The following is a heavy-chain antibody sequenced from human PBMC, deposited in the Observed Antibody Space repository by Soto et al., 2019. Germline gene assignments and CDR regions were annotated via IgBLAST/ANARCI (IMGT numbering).Heavy chain of an antibody. V-gene: IGHV1-18*01. Sequence: QVQLVQSGAEVKKPGASVKVSCKASGYTFTSYGISWVRQAPGQGLEWMGWISAYNGNTNYAQQLQGRVTMTTDTPTISAYLELRSLRYDDTAVYYCARDAAWGSSAHYWGQGTLVTVSS. D-gene: IGHD3-16*01. CDR3: ARDAAWGSSAHY. J-gene: IGHJ4*02. CDR2: ISAYNGNT. CDR1: GYTFTSYG.